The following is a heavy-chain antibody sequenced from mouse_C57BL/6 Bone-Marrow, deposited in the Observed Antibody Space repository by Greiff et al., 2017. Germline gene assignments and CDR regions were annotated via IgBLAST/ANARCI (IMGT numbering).Heavy chain of an antibody. V-gene: IGHV1-4*01. Sequence: VMLVESGAELARPGASVKMSCKASGYTFTSYTMHWVKQRPGQGLEWIGYINPSSGYTKYNQKFKDKATLTVDKSSSTAYMQLSSLTSEDSAAYYCARADDYCGWFAYWGQGTLVTVSA. CDR3: ARADDYCGWFAY. D-gene: IGHD2-4*01. CDR1: GYTFTSYT. J-gene: IGHJ3*01. CDR2: INPSSGYT.